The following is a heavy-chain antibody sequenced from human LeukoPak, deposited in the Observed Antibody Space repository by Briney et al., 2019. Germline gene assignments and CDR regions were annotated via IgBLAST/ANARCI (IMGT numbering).Heavy chain of an antibody. CDR3: ARLGYRGRNWFDP. D-gene: IGHD5-12*01. Sequence: PSETLSLTCTVSGGSISSSSYYWGWIRQPPGKGLEWIGSIYYSGSTYYNPSLKSRVTISVDTSKNQFSLKLSSVTAADTAVYYCARLGYRGRNWFDPWGQGTLVTVSS. V-gene: IGHV4-39*01. J-gene: IGHJ5*02. CDR1: GGSISSSSYY. CDR2: IYYSGST.